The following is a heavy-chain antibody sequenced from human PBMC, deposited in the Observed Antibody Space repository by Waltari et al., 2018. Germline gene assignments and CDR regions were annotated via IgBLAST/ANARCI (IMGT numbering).Heavy chain of an antibody. CDR1: GFSLGNFG. D-gene: IGHD3-10*01. CDR3: AKDAFGNTYLDH. J-gene: IGHJ5*02. V-gene: IGHV3-30*18. CDR2: AFFDGIKT. Sequence: QVQLVESGGGVVQPGMSLRISCAASGFSLGNFGMHWVRQAPGKGLEWVALAFFDGIKTDYADSVRGRFTISRDNSKNTLYLDINNLRVDDTGIYYCAKDAFGNTYLDHWGQGTVVTVSS.